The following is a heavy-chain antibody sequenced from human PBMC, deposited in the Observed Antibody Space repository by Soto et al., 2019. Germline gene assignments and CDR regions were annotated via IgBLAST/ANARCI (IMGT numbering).Heavy chain of an antibody. CDR3: ASGGYYGSGSYSVPGYFQH. CDR2: IIPILGIA. J-gene: IGHJ1*01. V-gene: IGHV1-69*02. CDR1: GGTFSSYT. Sequence: QVQLVQSGAEVKKPGSSVKVSCKASGGTFSSYTISWVRQAPGQGLEWMGRIIPILGIANYAQKFQGRVTITADKSTSTAYMELSSLRSEDTAVYYCASGGYYGSGSYSVPGYFQHWGQGTLVTVSS. D-gene: IGHD3-10*01.